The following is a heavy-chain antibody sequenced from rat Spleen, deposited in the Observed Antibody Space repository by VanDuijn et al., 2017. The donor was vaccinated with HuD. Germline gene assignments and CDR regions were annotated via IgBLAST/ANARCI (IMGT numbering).Heavy chain of an antibody. CDR2: IGYDGSST. V-gene: IGHV5-7*01. CDR1: GFTFNDYA. CDR3: ATTPEGYFEY. J-gene: IGHJ2*01. D-gene: IGHD1-11*01. Sequence: EVQLVQSDGGLVQPGRSLKLSCAASGFTFNDYAMAWVRQAPKKGLEWVATIGYDGSSTYYRDSVKGRFTISGDNAKSTLYLQMHSLRSEDTATYYCATTPEGYFEYWGQGVMVTVSS.